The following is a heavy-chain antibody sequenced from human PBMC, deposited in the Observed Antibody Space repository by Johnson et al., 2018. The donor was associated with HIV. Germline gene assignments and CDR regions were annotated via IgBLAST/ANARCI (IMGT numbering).Heavy chain of an antibody. V-gene: IGHV3-7*05. Sequence: VQLVESGGGVVRPGGSLRLSCAASGFTFSSYWMSWVRQAPGKGLEWVANIKQDGSEKYYVDSVKGRFTISRDNAKNSLYLQMNSLRAEDTAVYYCARSPETGDRLWRAFDIWGQGTMVTVSS. CDR1: GFTFSSYW. CDR2: IKQDGSEK. J-gene: IGHJ3*02. D-gene: IGHD4-17*01. CDR3: ARSPETGDRLWRAFDI.